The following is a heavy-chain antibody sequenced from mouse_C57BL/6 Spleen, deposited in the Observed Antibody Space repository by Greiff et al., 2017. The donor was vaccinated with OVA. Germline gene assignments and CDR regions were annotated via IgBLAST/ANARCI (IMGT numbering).Heavy chain of an antibody. V-gene: IGHV7-3*01. Sequence: EVKVVESGGGLVQPGGSLSLSCAASGFTFTDYYMSWVRQPPGKALEWLGFIRNNADGYTTEYSASVKGRFTISRDNSKSILYLQRKALGAEDSDTYYCARYGYDVCWFAYWGQGTLVTVSA. CDR1: GFTFTDYY. D-gene: IGHD2-2*01. J-gene: IGHJ3*01. CDR3: ARYGYDVCWFAY. CDR2: IRNNADGYTT.